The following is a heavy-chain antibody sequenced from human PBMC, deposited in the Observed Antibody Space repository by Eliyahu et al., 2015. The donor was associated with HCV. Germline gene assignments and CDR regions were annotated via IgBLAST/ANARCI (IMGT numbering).Heavy chain of an antibody. CDR1: GGSFSGYX. Sequence: QVQLQQWGAGLLKPSETLSLTCAVYGGSFSGYXWSWXRQPPGKGLEWXGEINHSGSTNYNPSLKSRVTISVDTSKNQFSLKLSSVTAADTAVYYCARGLISYYYDSSGFKNAFDIWGQGTMVTVSS. V-gene: IGHV4-34*01. CDR3: ARGLISYYYDSSGFKNAFDI. CDR2: INHSGST. D-gene: IGHD3-22*01. J-gene: IGHJ3*02.